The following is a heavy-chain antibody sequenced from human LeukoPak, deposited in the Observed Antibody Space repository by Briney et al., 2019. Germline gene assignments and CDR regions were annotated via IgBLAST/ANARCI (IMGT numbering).Heavy chain of an antibody. CDR3: ARGEQQLVRRYFDY. Sequence: GASVKLSCKASGYTFTSYAMHWVRQAPGQRLEWMGWINAGNGNTKYSQKFQGRVTITRNTSASTAYMELSSLRSEDTAVYYCARGEQQLVRRYFDYWGQGTLVTVSS. J-gene: IGHJ4*02. CDR2: INAGNGNT. CDR1: GYTFTSYA. V-gene: IGHV1-3*01. D-gene: IGHD6-13*01.